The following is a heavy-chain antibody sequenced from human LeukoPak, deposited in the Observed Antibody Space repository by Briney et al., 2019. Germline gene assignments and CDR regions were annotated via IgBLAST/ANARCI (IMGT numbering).Heavy chain of an antibody. CDR2: INHSGST. CDR1: GGSFSGYY. CDR3: ARGAGGLRGDRTDY. V-gene: IGHV4-34*01. J-gene: IGHJ4*02. Sequence: SETLSLTCAVYGGSFSGYYWSWIRQPPGKGLEWIGEINHSGSTNYNPSLKSRVTISVDTSKNQFSLKLSSVTAADTAVYYCARGAGGLRGDRTDYWGQGTLVTVSS. D-gene: IGHD3-10*01.